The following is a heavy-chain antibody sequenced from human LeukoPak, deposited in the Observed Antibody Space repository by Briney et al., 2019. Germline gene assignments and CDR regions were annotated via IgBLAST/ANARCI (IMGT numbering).Heavy chain of an antibody. V-gene: IGHV3-11*01. CDR1: GFTFSDYY. J-gene: IGHJ6*02. Sequence: GGSLRLSCAASGFTFSDYYMSWLRQAPGKGLEWGSYISSSGSTIYYADSVKGRFTISRDTAKNSLYLQMNSLRAEDTAVYYCARDAYPSYYVILTGPGSDYYYYGMDVWGQGTTVTVSS. CDR2: ISSSGSTI. D-gene: IGHD3-9*01. CDR3: ARDAYPSYYVILTGPGSDYYYYGMDV.